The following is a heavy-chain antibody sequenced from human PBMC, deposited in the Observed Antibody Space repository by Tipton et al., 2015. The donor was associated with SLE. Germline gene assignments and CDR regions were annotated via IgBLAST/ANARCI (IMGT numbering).Heavy chain of an antibody. CDR3: AGRLRGDDFWSGYYRD. CDR2: IYYSGLT. CDR1: GGSISSYY. V-gene: IGHV4-59*06. J-gene: IGHJ4*02. Sequence: LRLSCTVSGGSISSYYWSWIRQPPGKGLEWIGYIYYSGLTYYNPSLKSRLTISVDTSKNQFSLKLNSVTAADTAVYYCAGRLRGDDFWSGYYRDWGQGTLVTVSS. D-gene: IGHD3-3*01.